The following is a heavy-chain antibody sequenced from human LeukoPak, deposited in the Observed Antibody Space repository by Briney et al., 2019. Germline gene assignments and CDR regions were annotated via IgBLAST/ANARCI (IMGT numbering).Heavy chain of an antibody. CDR2: IYPGDSDT. D-gene: IGHD3-9*01. J-gene: IGHJ6*02. V-gene: IGHV5-51*01. CDR3: ARLLLPSILTGSLKSEFATDYYYGMDV. Sequence: GESLKISCKGSGYSFTSYWIGWVRQMPGKGLEWMGIIYPGDSDTRYSPSFQGQVTISADKSISTAYLQWSSLKASDTAMYYCARLLLPSILTGSLKSEFATDYYYGMDVWGQGTTVTVSS. CDR1: GYSFTSYW.